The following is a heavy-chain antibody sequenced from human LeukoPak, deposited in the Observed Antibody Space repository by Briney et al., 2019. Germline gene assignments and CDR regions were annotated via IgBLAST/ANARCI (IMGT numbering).Heavy chain of an antibody. CDR2: ISSSSSYI. CDR3: ARDHGSYYAMYYFDY. D-gene: IGHD1-26*01. CDR1: GFTFSSYS. Sequence: GGSLRLSCAASGFTFSSYSMNWVRQAPGKGLEWVSSISSSSSYIYYADSAKGRFTISRDNAKNSLYLQMNSLRAEDTAVYYCARDHGSYYAMYYFDYWGQGTLVTVSS. J-gene: IGHJ4*02. V-gene: IGHV3-21*01.